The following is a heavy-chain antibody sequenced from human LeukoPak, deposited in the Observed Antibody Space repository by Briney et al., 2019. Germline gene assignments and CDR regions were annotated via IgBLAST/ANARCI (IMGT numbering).Heavy chain of an antibody. CDR2: IYHSGST. CDR3: ATLAASAPRYFDY. V-gene: IGHV4-38-2*01. CDR1: GYSISRFYY. J-gene: IGHJ4*02. D-gene: IGHD6-13*01. Sequence: SETLSLTCAVSGYSISRFYYWGWIRQPPGKGLEWIASIYHSGSTYYNPSLKSRITISVDTSKNQFSLKLTSVTAADAAVYYCATLAASAPRYFDYWGQGILVTVPS.